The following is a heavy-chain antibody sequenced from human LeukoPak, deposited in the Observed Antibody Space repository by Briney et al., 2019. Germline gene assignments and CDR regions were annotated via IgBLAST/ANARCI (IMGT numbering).Heavy chain of an antibody. CDR3: AKVPGAYYDSSGYLQYFQH. J-gene: IGHJ1*01. V-gene: IGHV3-23*01. D-gene: IGHD3-22*01. Sequence: TGGSLRLSCAASGFTFSSYAMSWVRQAPGKGLEWVSAISGSGGSTYYADSVKGRFTISRDNSKNTLYLQMNSLRAEDTAVYYCAKVPGAYYDSSGYLQYFQHWGQGTLVTVSS. CDR2: ISGSGGST. CDR1: GFTFSSYA.